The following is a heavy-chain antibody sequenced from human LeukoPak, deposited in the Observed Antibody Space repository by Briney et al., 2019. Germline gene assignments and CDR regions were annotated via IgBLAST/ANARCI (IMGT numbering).Heavy chain of an antibody. J-gene: IGHJ4*02. Sequence: SETLSLTCAVYGGSFSGYYWSWIRQPPGKGLEWIGEINHSGSTNYNPSLESRVTISVDTSKNQFSLKLSSVTAADTAVYYCARGSAYYYDSSGYYYFDYWGQGTLVTVSS. CDR1: GGSFSGYY. D-gene: IGHD3-22*01. V-gene: IGHV4-34*01. CDR2: INHSGST. CDR3: ARGSAYYYDSSGYYYFDY.